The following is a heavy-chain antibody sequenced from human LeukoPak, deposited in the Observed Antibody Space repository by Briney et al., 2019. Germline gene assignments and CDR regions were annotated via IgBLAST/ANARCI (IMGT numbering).Heavy chain of an antibody. V-gene: IGHV3-48*03. CDR3: ARLGVSGY. Sequence: GGSLRLSCAASGFIFSSCEMNWVRQAPGRGLEWVSYISSSGNTIYYADSGKGRFTISGDSAKNSLFLQMNSLRADDTAVYYCARLGVSGYWGRGTLVTVSS. J-gene: IGHJ4*02. CDR2: ISSSGNTI. CDR1: GFIFSSCE. D-gene: IGHD3-16*01.